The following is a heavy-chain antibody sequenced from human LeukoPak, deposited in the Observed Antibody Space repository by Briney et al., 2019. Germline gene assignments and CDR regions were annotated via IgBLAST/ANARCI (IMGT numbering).Heavy chain of an antibody. CDR2: ISSSSSYI. J-gene: IGHJ4*02. V-gene: IGHV3-21*01. CDR3: ARDEGGYLDY. D-gene: IGHD3-22*01. Sequence: TGGSLRLSCAASGFTFSSYSMNWVRQAPGKGLEWVSSISSSSSYIYYADSVKGRFTISRDNAKNSLYLQMNSLRAEDTAVYYCARDEGGYLDYWGQGTLVTVSS. CDR1: GFTFSSYS.